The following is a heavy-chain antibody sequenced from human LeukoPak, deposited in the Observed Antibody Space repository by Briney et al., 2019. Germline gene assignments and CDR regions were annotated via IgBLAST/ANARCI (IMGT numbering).Heavy chain of an antibody. CDR3: ARPGYGDYPLL. CDR2: ISYDATNK. V-gene: IGHV3-30*04. CDR1: GFTFSNYA. J-gene: IGHJ4*02. D-gene: IGHD4-17*01. Sequence: GGSLRLSCAASGFTFSNYAMHWVRQAPDQGLEWVGVISYDATNKYYADSVKGRFTISRDNSKNTLFLQMNSLRAEDTAVYYCARPGYGDYPLLWGQGTLVTVSS.